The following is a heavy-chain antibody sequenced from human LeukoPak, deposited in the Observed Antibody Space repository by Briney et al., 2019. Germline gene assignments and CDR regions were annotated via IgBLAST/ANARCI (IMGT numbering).Heavy chain of an antibody. Sequence: SETLSLTCTVSRGSISSYYWSWVRQPPGKGLEWIGYISDSGSTNYKPSLKSRVTISRDTSKSQVSPKMRFVTAADTAVYFCASLGGTYDYWGQGILVIVSS. CDR2: ISDSGST. J-gene: IGHJ4*02. V-gene: IGHV4-4*09. CDR1: RGSISSYY. D-gene: IGHD1-26*01. CDR3: ASLGGTYDY.